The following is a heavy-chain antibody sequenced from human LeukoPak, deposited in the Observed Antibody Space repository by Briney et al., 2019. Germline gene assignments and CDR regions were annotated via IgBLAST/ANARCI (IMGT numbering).Heavy chain of an antibody. J-gene: IGHJ6*02. CDR2: ISYDGSNK. Sequence: GGSLRLSCAASGFTFSSYGMHWVRQAPGKGLEWVAVISYDGSNKYYADSVKGRFTISRDNSKNTPYLQMNSLRAKDTAVYYCARDRVVVAAKDPDYYYGMDVWGQGTTVTVSS. V-gene: IGHV3-30*03. D-gene: IGHD2-15*01. CDR1: GFTFSSYG. CDR3: ARDRVVVAAKDPDYYYGMDV.